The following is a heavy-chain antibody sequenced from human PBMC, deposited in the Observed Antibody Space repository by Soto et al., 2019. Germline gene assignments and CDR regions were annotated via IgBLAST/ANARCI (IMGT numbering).Heavy chain of an antibody. V-gene: IGHV3-23*01. D-gene: IGHD2-15*01. Sequence: GVLRLSCAASGSDFTFSAHAMGWVRQAPGKGLEWVSGISDYSRSTYYAESVKGRFTISRDNSKETLFLQMNSLRAEDTASYHCVNLNYWDFADGGFYYFASWGQGT. CDR3: VNLNYWDFADGGFYYFAS. J-gene: IGHJ4*02. CDR1: GSDFTFSAHA. CDR2: ISDYSRST.